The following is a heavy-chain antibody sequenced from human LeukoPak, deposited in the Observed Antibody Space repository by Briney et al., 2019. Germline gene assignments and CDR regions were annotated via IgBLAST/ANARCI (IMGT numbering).Heavy chain of an antibody. CDR3: ARDQYYYGSGSYYRIPWFDP. CDR2: IYHSGST. V-gene: IGHV4-38-2*02. J-gene: IGHJ5*02. Sequence: SETLSLTCTVSGYSISSGYYWGWIRQPPGKGLEWIGSIYHSGSTYYNPSLKSRVTISVDTSKNQFSLKLSSVTAADTAVYYCARDQYYYGSGSYYRIPWFDPWGQGTLVTVSS. D-gene: IGHD3-10*01. CDR1: GYSISSGYY.